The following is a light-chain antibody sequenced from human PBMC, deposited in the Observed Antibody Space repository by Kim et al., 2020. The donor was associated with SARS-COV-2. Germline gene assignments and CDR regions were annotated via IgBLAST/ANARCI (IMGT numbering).Light chain of an antibody. Sequence: NFMLSQPHSVSESPGKTVTISCTRSRGSIDDNYVQWYQQRPGGVPTTVIYEDDQRPSGVPDRFSGSIDKSSNSAPLTISGLKPEDEADYYCQSYNRSIVVFGGGTQLTVL. V-gene: IGLV6-57*04. CDR2: EDD. J-gene: IGLJ2*01. CDR3: QSYNRSIVV. CDR1: RGSIDDNY.